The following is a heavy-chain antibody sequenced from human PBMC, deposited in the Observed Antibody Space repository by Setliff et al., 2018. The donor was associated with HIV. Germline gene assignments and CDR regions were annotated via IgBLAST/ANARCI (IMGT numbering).Heavy chain of an antibody. CDR3: ARRWRDQYNSGVSTEYVQH. CDR1: GYSISSGYY. CDR2: IYHSGST. D-gene: IGHD3-22*01. Sequence: SETLSLTCAVSGYSISSGYYWGWIRQPPGKGLEWIGTIYHSGSTYYNPSLKSRVTISVDTSKNQFSLRLSSVTAADSAVYYCARRWRDQYNSGVSTEYVQHWGLGTLVTVS. J-gene: IGHJ1*01. V-gene: IGHV4-38-2*01.